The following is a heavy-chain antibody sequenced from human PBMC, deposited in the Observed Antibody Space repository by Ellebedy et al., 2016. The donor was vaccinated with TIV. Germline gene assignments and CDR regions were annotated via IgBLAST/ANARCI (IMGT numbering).Heavy chain of an antibody. Sequence: GGSLRLXCAASGFTFDDYAMHWVRQAPGKGLEWVSGISWNSGSIGYADSVKGRFTISRDNAKNSLYLQMNSLRAEDTALYYCAKDKWELLRWAFDIWGQGTMVTVSS. V-gene: IGHV3-9*01. D-gene: IGHD1-26*01. CDR3: AKDKWELLRWAFDI. CDR1: GFTFDDYA. J-gene: IGHJ3*02. CDR2: ISWNSGSI.